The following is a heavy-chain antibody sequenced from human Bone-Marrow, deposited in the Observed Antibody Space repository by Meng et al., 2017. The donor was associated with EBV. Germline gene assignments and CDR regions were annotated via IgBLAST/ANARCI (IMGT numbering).Heavy chain of an antibody. D-gene: IGHD3-10*01. V-gene: IGHV1-69*01. J-gene: IGHJ4*02. CDR2: LIPMTGVA. Sequence: QVHAVALGAEVKKARSSVMVACKTSGGTFRSDAISWVRQAPGQGLVWMGGLIPMTGVAHYAQKFQDRVSIIADESTSTHYLELSSLRSEDTAIYFCASESGRGFTPDYWGQGTLVTVSS. CDR3: ASESGRGFTPDY. CDR1: GGTFRSDA.